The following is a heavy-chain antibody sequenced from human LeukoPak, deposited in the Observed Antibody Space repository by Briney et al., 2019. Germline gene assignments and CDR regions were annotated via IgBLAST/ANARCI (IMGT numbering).Heavy chain of an antibody. V-gene: IGHV1-2*02. CDR1: GYTFTGYY. CDR3: ARPGLAGRGGYYMDV. CDR2: INPNSGGT. J-gene: IGHJ6*03. D-gene: IGHD1-26*01. Sequence: ASVKVSCKASGYTFTGYYMHWVRQAPGQGLEWMGWINPNSGGTNYAQKFQGRVTMTRDTSTSTVYMELSSLRSEDTAVYYCARPGLAGRGGYYMDVWGKGTTVTVSS.